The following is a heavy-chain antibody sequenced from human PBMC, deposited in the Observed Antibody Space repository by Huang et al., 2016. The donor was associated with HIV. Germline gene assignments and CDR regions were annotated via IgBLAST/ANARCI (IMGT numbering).Heavy chain of an antibody. D-gene: IGHD6-19*01. CDR3: ALKGDSSGWEYFRH. CDR1: GFIFSNYG. CDR2: ISYDGSNN. J-gene: IGHJ1*01. Sequence: QVQLVESGGGVVQPGRSLRLSCAASGFIFSNYGMHWVRQAPGKGLEWVALISYDGSNNYYTDSAKVRFSISRDNSKNTLYLRMNSLRAEDTAVYYCALKGDSSGWEYFRHWGQGTLVTVSS. V-gene: IGHV3-30*03.